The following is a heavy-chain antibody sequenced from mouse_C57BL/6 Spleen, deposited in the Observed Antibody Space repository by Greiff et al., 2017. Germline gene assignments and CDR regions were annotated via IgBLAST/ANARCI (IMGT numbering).Heavy chain of an antibody. CDR3: AREDGSYAMDY. CDR1: GYTFTSYW. V-gene: IGHV1-64*01. CDR2: IHPNSGST. Sequence: VKLQQPGAELVKPGASVKLSCKASGYTFTSYWMHWVKQRPGQGLEWIGMIHPNSGSTNYNEKFKSKATLTVDKSSSTAYMQLSSLTSEDSAVYYCAREDGSYAMDYWGQGTSVTVSS. J-gene: IGHJ4*01.